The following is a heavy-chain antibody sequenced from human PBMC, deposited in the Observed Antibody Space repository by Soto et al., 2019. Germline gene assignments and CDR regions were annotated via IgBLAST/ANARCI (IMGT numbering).Heavy chain of an antibody. J-gene: IGHJ3*02. CDR1: GYTFTSYY. CDR3: ARAGITMVRGVSSYDGFGAFDI. V-gene: IGHV1-46*01. Sequence: ASVKVSCKASGYTFTSYYMHWVRQAPGQGLEWMGIINPSGGSTSYAQKFQGRVTMTRDTSTSTVYMELSSLRSEDTAVYYCARAGITMVRGVSSYDGFGAFDIWGQGTMVTVSS. D-gene: IGHD3-10*01. CDR2: INPSGGST.